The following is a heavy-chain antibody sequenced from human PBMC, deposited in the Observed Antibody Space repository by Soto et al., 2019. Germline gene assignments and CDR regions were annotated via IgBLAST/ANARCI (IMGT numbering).Heavy chain of an antibody. J-gene: IGHJ4*02. V-gene: IGHV1-3*01. Sequence: QVQLVQSGAEVKKPGASVKVSCKASGYTFTSYAMHWVRQAPGQRLEWMGWINAGNGNTKYSQKFQGRAXXTXDXLASTAYMELSSLRSEDTAVYYCASSKPQTWGYFDYWGQGTLVTVSS. CDR1: GYTFTSYA. D-gene: IGHD1-26*01. CDR3: ASSKPQTWGYFDY. CDR2: INAGNGNT.